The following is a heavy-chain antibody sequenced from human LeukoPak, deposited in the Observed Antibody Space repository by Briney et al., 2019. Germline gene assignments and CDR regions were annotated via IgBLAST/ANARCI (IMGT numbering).Heavy chain of an antibody. J-gene: IGHJ6*03. V-gene: IGHV1-18*01. D-gene: IGHD1-14*01. CDR3: ARDAQPPYYYYMDV. CDR2: ISAYNGNT. CDR1: GYTFTSYG. Sequence: ASVKVSCKASGYTFTSYGISWVRQAPGQGLGWMGWISAYNGNTNYAQKLQGRATMTPDTYTSTAYTELRSLRSDDTAVYYCARDAQPPYYYYMDVWGKGTTVTVSS.